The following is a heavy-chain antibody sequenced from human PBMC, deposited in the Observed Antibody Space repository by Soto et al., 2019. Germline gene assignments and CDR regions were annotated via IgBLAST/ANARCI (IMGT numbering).Heavy chain of an antibody. J-gene: IGHJ2*01. CDR3: TNLRGVDSGTGGRYFDL. V-gene: IGHV3-73*02. Sequence: EVQLVESGGGVVQPGESLKLSCAASGFTFSGSAMHWVRQASGKGLEWLGRIRNKANNYATVYAASVKGRFTISRDDSKNTAHLQMNGLKTEDTAVYFCTNLRGVDSGTGGRYFDLWCRGTLVTVSS. D-gene: IGHD1-26*01. CDR2: IRNKANNYAT. CDR1: GFTFSGSA.